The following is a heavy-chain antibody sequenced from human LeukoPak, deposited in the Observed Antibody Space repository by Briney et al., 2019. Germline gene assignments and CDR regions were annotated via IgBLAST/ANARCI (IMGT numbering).Heavy chain of an antibody. D-gene: IGHD1-26*01. CDR3: ARDMGVYSESYYVYGY. CDR1: GYTFTSYG. J-gene: IGHJ4*02. V-gene: IGHV1-18*01. CDR2: ISAYNGNT. Sequence: ASVKVSCKASGYTFTSYGISWVRQAPGQGLEWMGWISAYNGNTNYAQKLQGRVTMTTDTSTSTAYMELRSLRSDDTAVYYCARDMGVYSESYYVYGYWGQGTLVTVSS.